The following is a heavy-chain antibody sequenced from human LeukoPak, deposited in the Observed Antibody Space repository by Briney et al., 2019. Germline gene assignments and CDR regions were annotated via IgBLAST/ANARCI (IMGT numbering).Heavy chain of an antibody. CDR2: IRSNSDGGTI. CDR3: ATDFYDST. CDR1: GFTFSNAW. Sequence: GGSLRLSCATSGFTFSNAWMNWVRQAPGKGLEWVGRIRSNSDGGTIDYAAPVKGRFTLSRDDSKTTLYLQMNSLQTEDTAVYYRATDFYDSTWGQGTLVTVSS. D-gene: IGHD3-22*01. J-gene: IGHJ5*02. V-gene: IGHV3-15*07.